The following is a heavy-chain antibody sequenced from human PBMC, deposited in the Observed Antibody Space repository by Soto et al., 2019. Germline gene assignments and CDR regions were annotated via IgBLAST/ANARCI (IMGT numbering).Heavy chain of an antibody. CDR2: ISSSSSTI. J-gene: IGHJ4*02. D-gene: IGHD2-15*01. Sequence: PGGSLRLSCAASGFTFSSYSMNWVRQAPGKGLEWVSYISSSSSTIYYADSVKGRFTISRDNAKNSLYLQMNSLRAEDTAVYYCARDKGRSLLDYCGQGTLVTVSS. V-gene: IGHV3-48*01. CDR1: GFTFSSYS. CDR3: ARDKGRSLLDY.